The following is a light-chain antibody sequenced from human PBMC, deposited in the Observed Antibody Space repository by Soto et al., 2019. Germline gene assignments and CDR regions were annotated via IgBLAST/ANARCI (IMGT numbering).Light chain of an antibody. J-gene: IGKJ4*01. CDR2: AAS. V-gene: IGKV1-39*01. CDR3: QQSYTTLP. CDR1: QSISSY. Sequence: DIQMTQSPSSLSASVGDRVTITCRASQSISSYFNWYQQKPGKAPKLLIYAASNLQSGVPSRFSGSGSGTDLPLTISSLQPEDCATYYCQQSYTTLPFGGGTKVQIK.